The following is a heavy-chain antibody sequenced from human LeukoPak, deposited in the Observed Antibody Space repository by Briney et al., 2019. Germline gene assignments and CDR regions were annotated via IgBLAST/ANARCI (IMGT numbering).Heavy chain of an antibody. CDR1: GFTFDDYA. CDR2: ISRNSGSI. D-gene: IGHD6-19*01. V-gene: IGHV3-9*01. J-gene: IGHJ4*02. CDR3: AKDIGYSSGWTFDY. Sequence: GGSLRLSCAASGFTFDDYAMHWVRQAPGKGLEWVSGISRNSGSIGYADSVKGRFTISRDNAKNSLYLQMNSLRAEDTALYYCAKDIGYSSGWTFDYWGQGTLVTVSS.